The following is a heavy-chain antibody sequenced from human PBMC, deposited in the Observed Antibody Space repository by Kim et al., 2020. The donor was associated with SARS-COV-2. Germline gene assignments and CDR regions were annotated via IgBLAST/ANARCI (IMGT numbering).Heavy chain of an antibody. CDR1: GFTFSSYA. V-gene: IGHV3-30*04. CDR2: ISYDGSNK. D-gene: IGHD3-16*01. Sequence: GGSLRLSCAASGFTFSSYAMHWVRQAPGKGLEWVAVISYDGSNKYYADSVKGRFTISRDNSKNTLYLQMNSLRAEDTAVYYCARDLGVYDYVWGSFPYWGQGTLVTVSS. J-gene: IGHJ4*02. CDR3: ARDLGVYDYVWGSFPY.